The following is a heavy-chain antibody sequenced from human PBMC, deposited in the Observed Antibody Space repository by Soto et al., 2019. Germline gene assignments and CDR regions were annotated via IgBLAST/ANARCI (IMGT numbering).Heavy chain of an antibody. D-gene: IGHD5-12*01. CDR3: ARLLSGYSGYDYGHYFDY. V-gene: IGHV3-30-3*01. CDR2: ICAGGGSK. J-gene: IGHJ4*02. Sequence: GGSLRLSCAASQFTFSYYAMHWIRQAPGKGPEWVAVICAGGGSKYYADSVKGRFTISRDKSISTAYLQWSSLKASDTAMYYCARLLSGYSGYDYGHYFDYWGQGTLVTVSS. CDR1: QFTFSYYA.